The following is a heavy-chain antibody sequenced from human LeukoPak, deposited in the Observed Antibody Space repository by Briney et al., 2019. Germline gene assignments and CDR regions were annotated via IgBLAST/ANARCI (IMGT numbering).Heavy chain of an antibody. CDR3: ARGGYYDSSDYYTFDY. Sequence: SQTLSLTCTVSGGSITSGGYYWTWIRQHPGQGLEWIGYIYYSGSTYYNSSLKSRVTMSVDMSKNQFSLKLSSVTAADTAVYYCARGGYYDSSDYYTFDYWGQGALVTVSS. V-gene: IGHV4-31*03. CDR1: GGSITSGGYY. D-gene: IGHD3-22*01. CDR2: IYYSGST. J-gene: IGHJ4*02.